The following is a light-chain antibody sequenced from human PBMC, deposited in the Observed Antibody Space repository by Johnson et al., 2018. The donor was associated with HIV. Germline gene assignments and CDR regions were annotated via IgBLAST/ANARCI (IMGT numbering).Light chain of an antibody. CDR3: GTWDNSLNTGAV. CDR1: SSNIGNND. V-gene: IGLV1-51*01. J-gene: IGLJ1*01. CDR2: ENN. Sequence: QSVLSQPPSVSAAPGQKVSISCSGSSSNIGNNDVSWYQQLPGTAPKVLIYENNKRPSGIPDRFSGSKSGTSATLGITGLQTGDEADYYCGTWDNSLNTGAVFGPGTKVTVL.